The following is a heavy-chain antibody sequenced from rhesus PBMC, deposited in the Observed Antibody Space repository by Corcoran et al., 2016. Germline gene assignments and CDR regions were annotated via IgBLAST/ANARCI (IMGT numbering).Heavy chain of an antibody. CDR1: GGSVSSSNW. D-gene: IGHD2-27*01. Sequence: QVQLQESGPGLVKPSETLSLTCAVSGGSVSSSNWWSWIRQPPGKGLEWIGYISGSSGSTYYNPSLKSRVNISTDTSKNQFSLKLSSVTAADTAVYYCARDGGYLLFDYWGQGVVVTVSS. CDR2: ISGSSGST. V-gene: IGHV4-65*01. J-gene: IGHJ6*01. CDR3: ARDGGYLLFDY.